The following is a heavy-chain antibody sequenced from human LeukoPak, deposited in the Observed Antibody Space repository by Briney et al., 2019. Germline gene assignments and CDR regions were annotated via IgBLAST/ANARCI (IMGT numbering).Heavy chain of an antibody. CDR3: ARDWGSGWYFDY. J-gene: IGHJ4*02. Sequence: GGSLRLSCAASGFTFSSYAMSWVRQAPGKGLEWVSVISSRGGSTYYADSVKGRFTISRDNSKNTLYLQMYSLRVEDTAVYYCARDWGSGWYFDYWGQGTLVTVSS. CDR1: GFTFSSYA. CDR2: ISSRGGST. V-gene: IGHV3-23*01. D-gene: IGHD6-19*01.